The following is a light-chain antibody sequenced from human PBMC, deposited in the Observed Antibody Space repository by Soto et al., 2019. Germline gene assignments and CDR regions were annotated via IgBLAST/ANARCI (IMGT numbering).Light chain of an antibody. CDR3: QQYNNWPPT. CDR2: GTS. V-gene: IGKV3-15*01. CDR1: QSVSSN. J-gene: IGKJ1*01. Sequence: EIVMTQSPATLSVSPGGRATLSCRASQSVSSNLAWYQQKPGQAPRLLIYGTSTRATGIPARFSGSGSGTEFTLTISSLQSEDFAVYYCQQYNNWPPTFGQGTKWIS.